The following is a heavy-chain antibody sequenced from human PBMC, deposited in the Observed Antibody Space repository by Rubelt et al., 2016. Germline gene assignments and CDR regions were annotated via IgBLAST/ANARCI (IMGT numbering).Heavy chain of an antibody. Sequence: RLSCAASGFIFSTYAMSWVRQAPGKGLEWVSTIRGSDGSTFYADSVKGRFTISSDNSKNTLYLQMNSLRAEDTAVYYCAKDLDYGDYVFDFWGQGTLVTVSS. CDR2: IRGSDGST. D-gene: IGHD4-17*01. J-gene: IGHJ4*02. CDR1: GFIFSTYA. CDR3: AKDLDYGDYVFDF. V-gene: IGHV3-23*01.